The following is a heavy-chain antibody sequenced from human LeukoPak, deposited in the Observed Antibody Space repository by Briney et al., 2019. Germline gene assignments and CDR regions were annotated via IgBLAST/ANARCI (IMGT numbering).Heavy chain of an antibody. CDR2: MNPNSGNT. V-gene: IGHV1-8*01. CDR1: RYTFTSYD. CDR3: ARGRRGYSGYDDYYYSMDV. D-gene: IGHD5-12*01. J-gene: IGHJ6*03. Sequence: GASVKVSRKASRYTFTSYDINWVRQATGQGLEWMGWMNPNSGNTGYAQKFQGRVTMTRNTSISTAYMELSSLRSEDPAVYYGARGRRGYSGYDDYYYSMDVWGKGPRSPSP.